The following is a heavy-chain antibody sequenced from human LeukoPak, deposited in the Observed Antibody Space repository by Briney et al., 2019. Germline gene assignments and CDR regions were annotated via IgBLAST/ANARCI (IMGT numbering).Heavy chain of an antibody. D-gene: IGHD2-2*01. CDR3: ASSIVVVPAADVVSYYFDY. Sequence: PGGSLRLSCAASGFTFSSYEMNWVRQAPGKGLEWVSYISSSGSTIYYADSVKGRFTISRDNAKNSLYLQMNSLRAEDTAVYYCASSIVVVPAADVVSYYFDYWGQGTLVTVSS. J-gene: IGHJ4*02. CDR1: GFTFSSYE. V-gene: IGHV3-48*03. CDR2: ISSSGSTI.